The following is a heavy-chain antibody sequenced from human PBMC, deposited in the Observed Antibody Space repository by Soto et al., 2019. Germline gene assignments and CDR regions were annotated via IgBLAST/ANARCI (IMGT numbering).Heavy chain of an antibody. CDR2: ISYDGNYI. Sequence: PGGSLRLSCEASGFAFSSYAMHWVRQAPGKGLEWVGVISYDGNYIYYADSVKGRFTISRDNSKNTRYVQVNSLRPEDTAVYYCAKGILSATIGPYAMDVWGQGTTVTVSS. CDR1: GFAFSSYA. CDR3: AKGILSATIGPYAMDV. J-gene: IGHJ6*02. V-gene: IGHV3-30*18. D-gene: IGHD3-16*01.